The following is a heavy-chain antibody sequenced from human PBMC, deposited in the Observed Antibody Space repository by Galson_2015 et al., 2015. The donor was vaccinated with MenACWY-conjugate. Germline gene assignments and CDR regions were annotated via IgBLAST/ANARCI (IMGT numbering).Heavy chain of an antibody. V-gene: IGHV3-69-1*01. CDR2: TSSGTSI. CDR3: AREDGEAFEF. J-gene: IGHJ3*01. CDR1: GFSFSTYN. D-gene: IGHD3-10*01. Sequence: SLRLSCAASGFSFSTYNMNWVRQAPGKGLEWGSATSSGTSIYYADSVRGRFTISRDNAKNSLYLQMNSLGAEDTAVYYCAREDGEAFEFWGQGAMVTVSS.